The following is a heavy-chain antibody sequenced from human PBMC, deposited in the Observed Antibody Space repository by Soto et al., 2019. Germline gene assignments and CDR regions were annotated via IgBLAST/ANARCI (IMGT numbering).Heavy chain of an antibody. J-gene: IGHJ6*02. Sequence: EVQLVESGGGLVQPGGSLRVSCAASGFTFSTYSMNWVRQAPGKGLEWVSYMSSRSLTIYYTDSVKDRFTISRDNAKNSLYLQMNSLRDEDTAVYYCARGGSSSDNGMDVWGQGTTVTVSS. V-gene: IGHV3-48*02. CDR3: ARGGSSSDNGMDV. CDR1: GFTFSTYS. D-gene: IGHD6-6*01. CDR2: MSSRSLTI.